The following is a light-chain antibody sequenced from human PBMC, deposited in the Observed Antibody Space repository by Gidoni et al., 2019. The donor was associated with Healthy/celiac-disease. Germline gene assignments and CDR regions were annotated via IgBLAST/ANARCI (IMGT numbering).Light chain of an antibody. CDR2: GAS. Sequence: IVMPQPPTPPSASAEKTTTPCCSTRHGGSSNLAWYQQKPGQAPRLLIYGASSRATGIPDRFSGSGSGTEFTLTISRLESEDFAVYYCQQYNNWPRTFGQGTKVEIK. V-gene: IGKV3-15*01. J-gene: IGKJ1*01. CDR1: HGGSSN. CDR3: QQYNNWPRT.